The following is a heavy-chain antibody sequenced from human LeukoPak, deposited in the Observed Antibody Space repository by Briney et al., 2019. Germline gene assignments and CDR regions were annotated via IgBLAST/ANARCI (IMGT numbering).Heavy chain of an antibody. D-gene: IGHD4-23*01. V-gene: IGHV1-18*01. CDR1: GYTFTSYG. J-gene: IGHJ3*02. CDR2: ISAYNGNT. CDR3: ARDYGGNYRDAFDI. Sequence: GASVKVSCKASGYTFTSYGISWVRQAPGQGLEWMGWISAYNGNTNYAQKLQGRVTMTTDTSTSTAYMELRSLRSDDTAVYYCARDYGGNYRDAFDIWGQGTMVTVSS.